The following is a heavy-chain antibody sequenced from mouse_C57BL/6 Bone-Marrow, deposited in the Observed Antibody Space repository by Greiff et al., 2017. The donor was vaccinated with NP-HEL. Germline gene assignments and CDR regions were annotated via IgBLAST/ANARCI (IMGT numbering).Heavy chain of an antibody. V-gene: IGHV1-55*01. CDR2: ILPGSGST. CDR3: AVLRHYAMDY. J-gene: IGHJ4*01. Sequence: VQLQQPGAELSQPGASVKMSCKASGYTFTSYWITWVKQRPGQGLEWIGDILPGSGSTNHNEKFKSKATLTVDTSSSTAYMQLSSLTSEDSAVYYCAVLRHYAMDYWGQGTSVTVSS. D-gene: IGHD1-2*01. CDR1: GYTFTSYW.